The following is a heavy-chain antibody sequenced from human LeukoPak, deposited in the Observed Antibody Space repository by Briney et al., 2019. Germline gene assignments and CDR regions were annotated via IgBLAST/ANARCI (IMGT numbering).Heavy chain of an antibody. V-gene: IGHV1-69*05. J-gene: IGHJ4*02. Sequence: SVKVSCKASGGTFSSYAISWVRQAPGQGLEWMGGIIPIFGTANYAQKFQGRVTITTDESTSTAYMELSSLRSEDTAVYYCARSRYSSRPGDYWGQGTLVTVSS. D-gene: IGHD6-13*01. CDR3: ARSRYSSRPGDY. CDR1: GGTFSSYA. CDR2: IIPIFGTA.